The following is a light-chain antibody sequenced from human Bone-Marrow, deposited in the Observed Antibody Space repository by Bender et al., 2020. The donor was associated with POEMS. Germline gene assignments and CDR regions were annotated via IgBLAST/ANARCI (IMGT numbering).Light chain of an antibody. CDR2: RNY. CDR3: AAWDDNLNGVI. Sequence: QSVLSQSPSASGTPGQRVTISCSGSSSNIGSNHVNWYQQLPGAAPKLLMYRNYQRPSGVPDRISGSKSGTSASLAISGLQSEDEADYYCAAWDDNLNGVIFGGGTKLTVL. CDR1: SSNIGSNH. V-gene: IGLV1-44*01. J-gene: IGLJ2*01.